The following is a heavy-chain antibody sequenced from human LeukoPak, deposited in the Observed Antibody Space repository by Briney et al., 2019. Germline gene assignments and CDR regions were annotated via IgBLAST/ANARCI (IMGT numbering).Heavy chain of an antibody. Sequence: SETLSLTCAVYGGSFSGYYWSWIRQPPGKGLEWIGEINHSGSTNYNPSLKSRVTISVDTSKNQFSLKLSSVTAADTAVYYCATSTVTTFQYHYHYMDVWGKGTTVTVSS. J-gene: IGHJ6*03. CDR2: INHSGST. CDR1: GGSFSGYY. D-gene: IGHD4-17*01. CDR3: ATSTVTTFQYHYHYMDV. V-gene: IGHV4-34*01.